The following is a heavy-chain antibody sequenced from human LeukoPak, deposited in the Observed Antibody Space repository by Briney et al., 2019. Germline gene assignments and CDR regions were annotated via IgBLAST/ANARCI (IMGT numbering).Heavy chain of an antibody. Sequence: GRSLRLSCAASGFTFSSYGMHWVRQAPGKGLEWVAVISYDGSNKYYADSVKGRFTISRDNSKNTLYLQMNSLRAEDTAVYYCAKDHGPIVAGNEYFQHWGQGTLVTVSS. CDR2: ISYDGSNK. D-gene: IGHD6-19*01. V-gene: IGHV3-30*18. J-gene: IGHJ1*01. CDR1: GFTFSSYG. CDR3: AKDHGPIVAGNEYFQH.